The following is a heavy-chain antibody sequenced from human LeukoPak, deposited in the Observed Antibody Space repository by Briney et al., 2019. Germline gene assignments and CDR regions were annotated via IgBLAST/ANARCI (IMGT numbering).Heavy chain of an antibody. CDR2: IYPGDSDT. V-gene: IGHV5-51*01. D-gene: IGHD5-24*01. J-gene: IGHJ3*02. Sequence: GESLKISCKGSGYSFTSYWIGWVRQMPGKGLVWMGIIYPGDSDTRYSPSFQGQVTISADKSISTAYLEWSSLKASDTATYYCASARDGYNHDAFDIWGQGTMVTVSS. CDR3: ASARDGYNHDAFDI. CDR1: GYSFTSYW.